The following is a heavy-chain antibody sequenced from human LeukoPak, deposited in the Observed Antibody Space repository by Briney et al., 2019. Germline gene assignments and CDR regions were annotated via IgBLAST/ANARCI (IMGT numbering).Heavy chain of an antibody. D-gene: IGHD3-3*01. CDR2: ISYDGSNK. CDR1: GFTFSSYG. CDR3: AKEPLNYYDFWSGLDY. Sequence: GRSLRLSCAASGFTFSSYGMHWVRQAPGKGLEWVAVISYDGSNKYYADSVKGRFTISRDNSKNTLYLQMNSLRAEDTAVYYCAKEPLNYYDFWSGLDYWGQGTLVTVSS. J-gene: IGHJ4*02. V-gene: IGHV3-30*18.